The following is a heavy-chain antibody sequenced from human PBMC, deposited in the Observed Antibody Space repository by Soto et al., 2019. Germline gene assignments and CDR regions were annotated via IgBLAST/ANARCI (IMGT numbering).Heavy chain of an antibody. CDR3: AKDEGGSYKRPIGY. Sequence: EVQLLESGGGLVQPGGSLRLSCAASGFTFSDYAMTWVRQAPGKGLEWVSAVSAGGGGTYYADSVRGRFTISRDNSQNTLYLQMNGLRAEDTAVYYCAKDEGGSYKRPIGYWGQGTLVTVSS. D-gene: IGHD1-26*01. J-gene: IGHJ4*02. V-gene: IGHV3-23*01. CDR1: GFTFSDYA. CDR2: VSAGGGGT.